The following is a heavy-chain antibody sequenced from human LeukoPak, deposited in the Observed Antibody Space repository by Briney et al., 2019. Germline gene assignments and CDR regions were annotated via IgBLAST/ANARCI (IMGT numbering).Heavy chain of an antibody. Sequence: GRSLRLSCAASGFTFSSYEMNWVRQAPGKGLEWVSSSSSSSSYIYYADSVKGRFTISRDNAKNSLYLQMNSLRAEDTAVHYCARAHNWKYGTFDYWGQGTLVTVSS. CDR1: GFTFSSYE. D-gene: IGHD1-7*01. CDR2: SSSSSSYI. V-gene: IGHV3-21*01. J-gene: IGHJ4*02. CDR3: ARAHNWKYGTFDY.